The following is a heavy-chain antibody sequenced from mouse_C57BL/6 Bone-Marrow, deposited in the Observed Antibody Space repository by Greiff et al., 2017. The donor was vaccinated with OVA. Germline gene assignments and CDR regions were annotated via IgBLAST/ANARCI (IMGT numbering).Heavy chain of an antibody. D-gene: IGHD2-4*01. V-gene: IGHV1-52*01. CDR1: GYTFTSYW. J-gene: IGHJ4*01. CDR2: IDPSDSET. Sequence: VQLQQPGAELVRPGSSVKLSCKASGYTFTSYWMHWVKQRPIQGLEWIGNIDPSDSETHYNQKFKDKATLTVDKSSSTAYMQLSSLTSEDSAVYYCARHDYAYAMDYWGQGTSVTVSS. CDR3: ARHDYAYAMDY.